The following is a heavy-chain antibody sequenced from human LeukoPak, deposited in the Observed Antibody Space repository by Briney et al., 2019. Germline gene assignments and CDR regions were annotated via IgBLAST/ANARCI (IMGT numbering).Heavy chain of an antibody. Sequence: PGGSLRLPCAASGFTFSSYAMNWVRQAPGKGLEWVSSISSSSSYIYYADSVKGRFTISRDNAKNSLYLQMNSLRAEDTAVYYCARGGGLHSSGAFDIWGQGTMVTVSS. CDR3: ARGGGLHSSGAFDI. J-gene: IGHJ3*02. CDR1: GFTFSSYA. D-gene: IGHD6-19*01. V-gene: IGHV3-21*01. CDR2: ISSSSSYI.